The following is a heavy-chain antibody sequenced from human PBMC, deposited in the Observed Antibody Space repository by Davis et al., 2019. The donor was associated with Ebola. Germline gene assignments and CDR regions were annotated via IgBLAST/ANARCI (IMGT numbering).Heavy chain of an antibody. CDR2: INHSGST. D-gene: IGHD5-12*01. CDR3: ARGRGYQKSNWFDP. CDR1: GFTLSDYY. Sequence: ESLNISCAASGFTLSDYYMSWIRQAPGKGLEWIGEINHSGSTNYNPSLKSRVTISVDTSKNQFSLKLSSVTAADTAVYYCARGRGYQKSNWFDPWGQGTLVTVSS. V-gene: IGHV4-34*01. J-gene: IGHJ5*02.